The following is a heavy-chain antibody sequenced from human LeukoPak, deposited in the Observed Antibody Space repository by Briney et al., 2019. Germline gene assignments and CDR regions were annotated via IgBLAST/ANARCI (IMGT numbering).Heavy chain of an antibody. CDR3: ARAVAAPVKFDY. J-gene: IGHJ4*02. CDR1: GYSISSGYY. CDR2: IYHSGST. Sequence: NPSETLSLTCTVSGYSISSGYYWGWIRQPPGKGLEWIGSIYHSGSTYYNPSLKSRVTISVDTSKNQFSLKLSSVTAADTAVYYCARAVAAPVKFDYWGQGTLVTVSS. D-gene: IGHD6-19*01. V-gene: IGHV4-38-2*02.